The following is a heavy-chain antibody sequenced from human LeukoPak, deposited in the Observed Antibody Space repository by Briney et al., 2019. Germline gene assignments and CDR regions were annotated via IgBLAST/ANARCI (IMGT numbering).Heavy chain of an antibody. V-gene: IGHV3-48*01. Sequence: GGSLRLSCAASGFTFSSYSMNWVRQAPGKGLGWVSYISSSSSTIYYADSVKGRFTISRDNAKNSLYLQMSMIRSDDTAVYYCARESPMEYYYDSSGPFDAFDIWGQGTMVTVSS. CDR2: ISSSSSTI. CDR3: ARESPMEYYYDSSGPFDAFDI. CDR1: GFTFSSYS. D-gene: IGHD3-22*01. J-gene: IGHJ3*02.